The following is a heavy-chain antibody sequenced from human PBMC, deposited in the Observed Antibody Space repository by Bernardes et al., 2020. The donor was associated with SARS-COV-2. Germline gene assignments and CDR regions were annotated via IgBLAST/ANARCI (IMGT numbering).Heavy chain of an antibody. V-gene: IGHV3-33*08. J-gene: IGHJ6*02. CDR1: GYTFSGFI. CDR3: ARDMRLEQLVRIYYYGMDV. CDR2: IWYDGSNK. Sequence: SCQTSGYTFSGFIVHWLRQAPGHGLEWVAVIWYDGSNKYYADSVKGRFTISRDNSKNTLYLQMNSLRAEDTAVYYCARDMRLEQLVRIYYYGMDVWGQGTTVTVSS. D-gene: IGHD6-13*01.